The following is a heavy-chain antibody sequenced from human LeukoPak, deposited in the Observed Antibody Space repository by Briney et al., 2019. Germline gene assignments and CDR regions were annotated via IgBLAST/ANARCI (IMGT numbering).Heavy chain of an antibody. V-gene: IGHV4-39*01. D-gene: IGHD3-10*01. J-gene: IGHJ5*02. CDR3: AGSNYDNWFGP. CDR1: GGSISSGSYY. CDR2: IYHSGNT. Sequence: SETLSPTCTVSGGSISSGSYYCGWIRQPPGKGLEWIGSIYHSGNTYYNPSLKSRVTLSVDTSKNQFSLKLSSVTAADTAVYYCAGSNYDNWFGPWGQGTLVSVSS.